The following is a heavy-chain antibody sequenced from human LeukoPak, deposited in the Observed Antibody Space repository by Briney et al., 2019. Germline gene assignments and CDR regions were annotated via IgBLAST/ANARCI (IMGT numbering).Heavy chain of an antibody. CDR2: FSDSDETT. V-gene: IGHV3-23*01. Sequence: GALRLSFAASGFTFTYYAMTWVRPAPGKGLEWVSTFSDSDETTYYSASVRGRFTLSRDTSKNILYLQMNNVRADDTAIYYCAKSLRGYGGLDHWGQGALVTVSS. J-gene: IGHJ5*02. D-gene: IGHD4-23*01. CDR3: AKSLRGYGGLDH. CDR1: GFTFTYYA.